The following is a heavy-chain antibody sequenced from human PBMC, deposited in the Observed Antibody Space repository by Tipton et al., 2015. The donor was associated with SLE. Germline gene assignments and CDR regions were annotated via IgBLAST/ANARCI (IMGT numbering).Heavy chain of an antibody. J-gene: IGHJ4*02. CDR1: DGSITSADYS. CDR2: IYYSGST. Sequence: TVSDGSITSADYSWTWIRQYPGKGLAWIGYIYYSGSTYYNPPLKSRVTISVDTSKNQFSLKLSSVTAADTAVYYCASLRYFDWPLFDYWGQGTLVTVSS. CDR3: ASLRYFDWPLFDY. V-gene: IGHV4-30-4*08. D-gene: IGHD3-9*01.